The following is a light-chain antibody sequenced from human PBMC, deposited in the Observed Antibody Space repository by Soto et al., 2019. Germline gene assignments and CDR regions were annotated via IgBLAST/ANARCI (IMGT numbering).Light chain of an antibody. CDR3: DPDTKLCIP. Sequence: EILLTKNPGALCVSPEERATLSCRASQSFSSNLAWYQQKPGQAPRLLISDASTRATGIPARFSGSGSGTEFTLAFSIRQSEDFAFCSFDPDTKLCIPFGPGTRLEIK. J-gene: IGKJ5*01. CDR2: DAS. V-gene: IGKV3-15*01. CDR1: QSFSSN.